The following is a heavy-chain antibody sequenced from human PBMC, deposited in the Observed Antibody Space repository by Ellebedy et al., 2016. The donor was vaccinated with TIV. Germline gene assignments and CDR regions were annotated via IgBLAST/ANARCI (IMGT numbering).Heavy chain of an antibody. V-gene: IGHV3-74*01. Sequence: GESLKISCAASGFTFSSSWVHWVRQVPGKGLVWVARINGDGSNIGYADSVKGRFTISRANAKSTLYLQMNSLRAEDTAVYYCARDPYNWNGPFDYWGQGTLVTVSS. J-gene: IGHJ4*02. CDR3: ARDPYNWNGPFDY. CDR1: GFTFSSSW. D-gene: IGHD1-20*01. CDR2: INGDGSNI.